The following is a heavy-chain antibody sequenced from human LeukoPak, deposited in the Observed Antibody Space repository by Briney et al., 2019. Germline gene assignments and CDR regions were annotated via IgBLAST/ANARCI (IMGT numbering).Heavy chain of an antibody. CDR1: GFTFSSCG. CDR3: ARDTVSSSWYQGYFDY. J-gene: IGHJ4*02. CDR2: ISYDGSNK. D-gene: IGHD6-13*01. V-gene: IGHV3-30*03. Sequence: PGGSLRLSCAAPGFTFSSCGMHWVRQAPGKGLEWVAVISYDGSNKYYADSVKGRFTISRDNSKNTLYLQMNSLRAEDTAVYYCARDTVSSSWYQGYFDYWGQGTLVTVSS.